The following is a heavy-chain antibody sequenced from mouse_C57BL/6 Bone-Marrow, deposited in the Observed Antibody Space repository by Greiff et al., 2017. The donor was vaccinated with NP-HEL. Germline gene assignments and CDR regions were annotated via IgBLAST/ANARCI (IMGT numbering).Heavy chain of an antibody. V-gene: IGHV3-6*01. CDR1: GYSITSGYY. D-gene: IGHD2-4*01. Sequence: EVKLQESGPGLVKPSQSLSLTCSVTGYSITSGYYWNWIRQFPGNKLEWMGYISYDGSNNYNPSLKNRISITRDTSKNQFFLKLNSVTTEDTATYYCARGGNDYDRFAYWGQGTLVTVSA. CDR3: ARGGNDYDRFAY. CDR2: ISYDGSN. J-gene: IGHJ3*01.